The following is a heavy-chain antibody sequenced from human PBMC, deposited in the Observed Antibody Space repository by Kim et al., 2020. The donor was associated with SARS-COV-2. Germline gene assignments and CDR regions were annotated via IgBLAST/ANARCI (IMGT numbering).Heavy chain of an antibody. V-gene: IGHV1-69*01. J-gene: IGHJ4*02. D-gene: IGHD3-22*01. Sequence: FQGRVTITADESTSTAYMELSSLRSEDTAVYYCARGEERDYYDSSGYYDYWGQGTLVTVSS. CDR3: ARGEERDYYDSSGYYDY.